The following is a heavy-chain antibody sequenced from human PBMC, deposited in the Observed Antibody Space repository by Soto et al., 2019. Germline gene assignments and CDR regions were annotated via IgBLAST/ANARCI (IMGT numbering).Heavy chain of an antibody. CDR1: GYTFTRYD. V-gene: IGHV1-8*01. J-gene: IGHJ5*02. CDR3: ARGWMVISNYNWFDP. Sequence: QVQLVQSGAEVKKPGASVKVSCKASGYTFTRYDINWGRQATGQGLEWMGWMNPNSGNPGYAQKFQGRVTMTRNTSISTAYRERSSLRSEDTAVYDCARGWMVISNYNWFDPWGQGTLVTVSS. CDR2: MNPNSGNP. D-gene: IGHD3-22*01.